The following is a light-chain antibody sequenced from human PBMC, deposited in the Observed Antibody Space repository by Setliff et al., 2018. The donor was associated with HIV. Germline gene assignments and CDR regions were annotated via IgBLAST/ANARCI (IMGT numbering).Light chain of an antibody. Sequence: QSALAQPASVSGSPGQSITISCTGTSNDIGAYNRVSWFQQLPGKVPKLMIYDVTHRPSGTSSRFSGSQSGNTASLTISGLQAEDEADYYCSSITTGGASDVFGTGTQLTVL. CDR2: DVT. J-gene: IGLJ1*01. CDR3: SSITTGGASDV. CDR1: SNDIGAYNR. V-gene: IGLV2-14*03.